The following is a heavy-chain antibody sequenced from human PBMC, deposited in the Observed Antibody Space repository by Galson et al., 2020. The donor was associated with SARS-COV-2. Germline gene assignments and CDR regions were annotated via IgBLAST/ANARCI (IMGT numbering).Heavy chain of an antibody. D-gene: IGHD3-22*01. Sequence: GESLKISCAASGFTFSSYWMSWVRQAPGKGLEWVANIKQDGSENYYVDSVKGRFTISRDNAKNSLYLQMNSLRAEDTAVYYCARDGFDSLLPAAYYFDYWGQGTLVTVSS. V-gene: IGHV3-7*01. J-gene: IGHJ4*02. CDR3: ARDGFDSLLPAAYYFDY. CDR2: IKQDGSEN. CDR1: GFTFSSYW.